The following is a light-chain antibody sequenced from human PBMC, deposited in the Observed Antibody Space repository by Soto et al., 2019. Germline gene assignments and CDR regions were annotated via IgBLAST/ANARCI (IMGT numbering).Light chain of an antibody. Sequence: DIQLTQSPSFLSASVGDRVTITCRASPGINDYLAWYQQKPGKAPKLLVYAASPLQSEVPSRFSGSASGTEFTLTISSLQPEDFATYFFQQFNTYPLTFGGGPKV. CDR2: AAS. CDR1: PGINDY. CDR3: QQFNTYPLT. V-gene: IGKV1-9*01. J-gene: IGKJ4*01.